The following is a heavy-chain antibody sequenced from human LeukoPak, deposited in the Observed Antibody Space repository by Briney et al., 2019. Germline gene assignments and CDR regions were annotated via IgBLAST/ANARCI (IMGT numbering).Heavy chain of an antibody. D-gene: IGHD5-18*01. CDR2: IDPNSGGT. CDR3: AREDTAMVPLGYYYYGMDV. CDR1: GYTFTGYY. V-gene: IGHV1-2*06. Sequence: ASVKVSCKASGYTFTGYYMHWVRQVPGQGLEWMGRIDPNSGGTNYAQKFQGRVTMTRDTSISTAYMELSRLRSDDTAVYYCAREDTAMVPLGYYYYGMDVWGQGTTVTVSS. J-gene: IGHJ6*02.